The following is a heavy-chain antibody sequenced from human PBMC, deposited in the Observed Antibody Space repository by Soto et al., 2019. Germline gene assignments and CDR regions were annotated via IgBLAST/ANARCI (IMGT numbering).Heavy chain of an antibody. V-gene: IGHV4-34*01. J-gene: IGHJ3*01. CDR3: ARGTPIVATYTTFAKHDAFGF. CDR2: INHSGSA. D-gene: IGHD5-12*01. Sequence: LSPTCAVYGGSLSGYYWSWIRQPPGKGLEWTGEINHSGSANYNPSLKRRVTISVDTSKNQFSLKLSSVTAADTAAYYCARGTPIVATYTTFAKHDAFGFLGRGTMGTV. CDR1: GGSLSGYY.